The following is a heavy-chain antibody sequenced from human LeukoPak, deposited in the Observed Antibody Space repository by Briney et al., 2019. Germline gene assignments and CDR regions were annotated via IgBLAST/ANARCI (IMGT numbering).Heavy chain of an antibody. CDR1: GGSFSGYY. D-gene: IGHD3-22*01. V-gene: IGHV4-34*01. Sequence: PSETLSLTCAVYGGSFSGYYWSWIRQPPGKGLEWIGEINHSGSTNYNPSLKSRVTTSVDTSKNQFSLKLSSVTAADTAVYYCARGFYYDSSGSQVKPRSFPSPRLYYYYYYGMDVWGQGTTVTVSS. CDR3: ARGFYYDSSGSQVKPRSFPSPRLYYYYYYGMDV. CDR2: INHSGST. J-gene: IGHJ6*02.